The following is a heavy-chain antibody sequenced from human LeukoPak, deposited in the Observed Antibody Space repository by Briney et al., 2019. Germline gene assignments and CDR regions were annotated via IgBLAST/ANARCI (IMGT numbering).Heavy chain of an antibody. Sequence: LPGGSLRLSCAAPGFTFSSYAMSWVRQAPGKGLEWVSAISGSGGSTYYADSVKGRFTVSRDNSKNTLYLQMNSLRAEDTAVYYCAKTHCSGGSCPSWGQGTLVTVSS. D-gene: IGHD2-15*01. V-gene: IGHV3-23*01. CDR1: GFTFSSYA. CDR3: AKTHCSGGSCPS. J-gene: IGHJ4*02. CDR2: ISGSGGST.